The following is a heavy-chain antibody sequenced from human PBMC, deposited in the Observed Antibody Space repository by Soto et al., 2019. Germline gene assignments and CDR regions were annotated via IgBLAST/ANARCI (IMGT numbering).Heavy chain of an antibody. CDR1: GFTFSSYA. CDR3: ARQKKGGKYYFDY. J-gene: IGHJ4*02. D-gene: IGHD6-25*01. Sequence: PGGSLRLSCAASGFTFSSYAMHWVRQAPGKGLEWVAVISYDGSNKYYADSVKGRFTISRDNSKNTLYLQMNSLRAEDTAVYYCARQKKGGKYYFDYWGQGTLVTVSS. V-gene: IGHV3-30-3*01. CDR2: ISYDGSNK.